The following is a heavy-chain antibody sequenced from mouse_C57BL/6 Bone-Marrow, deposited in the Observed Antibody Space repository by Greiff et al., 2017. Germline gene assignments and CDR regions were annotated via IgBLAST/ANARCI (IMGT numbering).Heavy chain of an antibody. CDR1: GFSLSTSGMG. V-gene: IGHV8-12*01. CDR2: SYCDDDK. Sequence: QVQLKESGPGILQSSQTLSLTCSFSGFSLSTSGMGVSWIRQPSGKGLEWLAHSYCDDDKRYYPSLKRRLTISKDTSRNQVYLKITSVDTADTATYYGARPIYYGNYGFAYWGQGTLVTVSA. D-gene: IGHD2-1*01. J-gene: IGHJ3*01. CDR3: ARPIYYGNYGFAY.